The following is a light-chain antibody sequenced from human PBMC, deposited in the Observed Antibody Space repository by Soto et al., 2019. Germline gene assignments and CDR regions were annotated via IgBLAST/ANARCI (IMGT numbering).Light chain of an antibody. V-gene: IGKV1-5*01. CDR1: QSINTW. Sequence: DIQMTQSPSTVSASVGDRITITCRASQSINTWLAWYRQRPGEAPQLLIYDVSTLAMGVPARFSGSGSGTHFTLSISRLQAEDFATFYCQQYQTYSRTFGQGTKVEVK. CDR3: QQYQTYSRT. J-gene: IGKJ1*01. CDR2: DVS.